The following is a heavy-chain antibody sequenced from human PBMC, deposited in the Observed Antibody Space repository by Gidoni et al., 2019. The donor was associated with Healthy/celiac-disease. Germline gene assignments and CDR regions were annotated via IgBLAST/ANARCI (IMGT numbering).Heavy chain of an antibody. J-gene: IGHJ4*02. CDR1: GGTFSSYT. Sequence: QVQLVQSGAEVKKPGSSVKVSCKASGGTFSSYTISWVRQAPGQGLEWMGRIIPILGIANYAQKFQGRVTITADKSTSTAYMELSRLRSEDTAVYYCARSLTMTTVTTDYWGQGTLVTVSS. D-gene: IGHD4-17*01. V-gene: IGHV1-69*02. CDR2: IIPILGIA. CDR3: ARSLTMTTVTTDY.